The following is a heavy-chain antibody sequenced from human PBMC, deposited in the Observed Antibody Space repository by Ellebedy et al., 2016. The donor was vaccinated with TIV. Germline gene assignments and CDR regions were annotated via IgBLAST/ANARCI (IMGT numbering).Heavy chain of an antibody. CDR1: GFTFIIYS. V-gene: IGHV3-48*01. D-gene: IGHD3-3*01. Sequence: GGSLRLXCAASGFTFIIYSLNWVRQAPGKGLEWVSYISSSSRTIYYADSVKGRFTISRDNAKNSLYLQMNSLRPEDTAVYHCAKNILRFLGGGYNRFDPWGQGILVTVSS. J-gene: IGHJ5*02. CDR3: AKNILRFLGGGYNRFDP. CDR2: ISSSSRTI.